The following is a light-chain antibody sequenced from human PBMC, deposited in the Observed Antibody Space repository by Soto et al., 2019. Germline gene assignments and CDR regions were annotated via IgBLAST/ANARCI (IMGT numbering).Light chain of an antibody. Sequence: QSALTQPRSVSGSLGQSVTISCTGTSTDVGGYNYVAWYQQDPDKAPKLMIYDVIKRPSGVPDRFSGSKSGNMASLTISGLQAEDEADYYCCSYAGAYYVFGSGTKLTVL. CDR2: DVI. CDR1: STDVGGYNY. V-gene: IGLV2-11*01. CDR3: CSYAGAYYV. J-gene: IGLJ1*01.